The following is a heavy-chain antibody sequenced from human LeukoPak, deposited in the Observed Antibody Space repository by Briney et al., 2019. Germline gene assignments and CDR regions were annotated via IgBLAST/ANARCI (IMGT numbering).Heavy chain of an antibody. CDR2: ILSSGGST. CDR3: TRNMLGIAWFDP. Sequence: GGSLRLSCAASGFTFSSYAMSWVRQAPGKGLEWVSGILSSGGSTYYADSVKGRFTISRDNAKNTLYLQMNSLQSEDTAVYYCTRNMLGIAWFDPWGQGTLVTVSS. V-gene: IGHV3-23*01. J-gene: IGHJ5*02. D-gene: IGHD7-27*01. CDR1: GFTFSSYA.